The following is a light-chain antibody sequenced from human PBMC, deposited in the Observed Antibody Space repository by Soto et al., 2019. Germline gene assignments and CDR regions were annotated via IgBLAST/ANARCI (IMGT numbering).Light chain of an antibody. V-gene: IGKV1-5*03. CDR1: QSISTW. Sequence: DIQMTQSPSTLSASVGDRVTITCRASQSISTWLAWYQQKPGKAPKVLIYKASTLESGVPSRFSGTGSGTEFTLTINSLQPDDFATYYCQQHSSYWTFGQGTKVEIK. CDR2: KAS. J-gene: IGKJ1*01. CDR3: QQHSSYWT.